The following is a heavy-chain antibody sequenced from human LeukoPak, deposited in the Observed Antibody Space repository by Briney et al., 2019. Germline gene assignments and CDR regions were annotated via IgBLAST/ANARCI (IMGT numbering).Heavy chain of an antibody. V-gene: IGHV3-30*02. CDR3: AKGDIVLMVYAAYDY. Sequence: GGSLRLSCAASGFTFSSYGMHWVRQAPGKGLEWVAVIRYDGSNKYYADSVKGRFTISRDNSKNTLYLQMNSLRAEDTAVYYCAKGDIVLMVYAAYDYWGQGTLVTVSS. D-gene: IGHD2-8*01. CDR2: IRYDGSNK. CDR1: GFTFSSYG. J-gene: IGHJ4*02.